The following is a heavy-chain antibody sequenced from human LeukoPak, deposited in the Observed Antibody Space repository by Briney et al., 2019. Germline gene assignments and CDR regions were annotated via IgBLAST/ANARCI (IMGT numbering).Heavy chain of an antibody. V-gene: IGHV4-39*07. J-gene: IGHJ4*02. D-gene: IGHD2-15*01. Sequence: SETLSLTCSVSGDSISTSSYYWGWIRQPPGKGLEWIGTIYYSGSTYYNPSLTSRVTISVDTSKNQFSLKLSSVTAADTAVYYCARFMSGGAWGLDYWGQGTLVTVSS. CDR3: ARFMSGGAWGLDY. CDR1: GDSISTSSYY. CDR2: IYYSGST.